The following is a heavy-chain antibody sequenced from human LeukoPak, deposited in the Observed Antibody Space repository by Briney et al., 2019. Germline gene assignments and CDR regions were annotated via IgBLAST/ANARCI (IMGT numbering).Heavy chain of an antibody. J-gene: IGHJ4*02. CDR3: AIGHGNNAPIDS. V-gene: IGHV1-69*13. D-gene: IGHD2/OR15-2a*01. CDR1: GGAFSSST. Sequence: SVKVSCKASGGAFSSSTITWVRQARGHGLEWMGGIIPLFGTTNYAQKFRGRVTNTADAPTSTAYMDLSSLTSDDTAVYFCAIGHGNNAPIDSWGQGTLVTVSS. CDR2: IIPLFGTT.